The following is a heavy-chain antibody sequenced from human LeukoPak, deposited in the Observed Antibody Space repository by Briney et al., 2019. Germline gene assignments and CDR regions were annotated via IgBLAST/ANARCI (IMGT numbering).Heavy chain of an antibody. CDR2: IIPILGIA. J-gene: IGHJ4*02. CDR1: GGTFSSYA. D-gene: IGHD2-15*01. V-gene: IGHV1-69*04. CDR3: ARDSDCSGGSCYNDY. Sequence: SVKVSCKASGGTFSSYAISWVRQAPGQGLEWMGRIIPILGIANYAQKFQGRVTITADKSTSTAYMELSSLRSEDTAVYYCARDSDCSGGSCYNDYWGQGTLVTVSS.